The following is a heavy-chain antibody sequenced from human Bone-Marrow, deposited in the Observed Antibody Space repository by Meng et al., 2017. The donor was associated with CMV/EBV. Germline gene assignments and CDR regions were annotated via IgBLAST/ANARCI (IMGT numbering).Heavy chain of an antibody. CDR3: ARDMSNWGFYYGMDV. Sequence: SVKVSCKASGGTFSSYAISWVRQAPGQGLEWMGGIIPIFGTANYAQKFQGRVTITTDESTSTAYMELSRLRSEDMAVYYCARDMSNWGFYYGMDVWGQGTTVTVSS. V-gene: IGHV1-69*05. D-gene: IGHD7-27*01. CDR1: GGTFSSYA. J-gene: IGHJ6*02. CDR2: IIPIFGTA.